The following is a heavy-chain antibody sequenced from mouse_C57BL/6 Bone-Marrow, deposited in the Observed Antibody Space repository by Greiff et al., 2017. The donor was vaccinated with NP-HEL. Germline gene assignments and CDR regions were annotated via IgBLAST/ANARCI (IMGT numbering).Heavy chain of an antibody. CDR1: GYAFSSSW. Sequence: QVQLQQSGPELVKPGASVKISCKASGYAFSSSWMNWVKQRPGKGLEWIGRIYPGDGDTNYNGKFKGKATLTADKSSSTAYMQLSSLTSEDSAVYFCARRAYYYGSSYDWYFDVWGTGTTVTVSS. J-gene: IGHJ1*03. D-gene: IGHD1-1*01. CDR3: ARRAYYYGSSYDWYFDV. V-gene: IGHV1-82*01. CDR2: IYPGDGDT.